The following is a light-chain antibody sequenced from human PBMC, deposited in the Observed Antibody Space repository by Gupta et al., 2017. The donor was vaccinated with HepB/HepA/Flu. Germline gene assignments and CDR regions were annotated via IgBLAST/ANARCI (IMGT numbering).Light chain of an antibody. J-gene: IGKJ1*01. CDR1: QSVKCY. V-gene: IGKV3-11*01. CDR2: DAS. CDR3: QQRSNWPRT. Sequence: EIVLTQSPETLSLSQGERATLSCRASQSVKCYLAWYQQRPCQAPRLLIYDASNRATGIPVRFSGSGSGTDVTLTISSLEPEDFALYYCQQRSNWPRTFGQGTKVEIK.